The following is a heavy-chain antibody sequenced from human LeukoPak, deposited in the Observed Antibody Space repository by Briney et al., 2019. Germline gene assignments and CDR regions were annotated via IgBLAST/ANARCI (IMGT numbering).Heavy chain of an antibody. CDR2: IYSGGTT. D-gene: IGHD6-13*01. CDR1: GFTVSTNY. V-gene: IGHV3-66*01. J-gene: IGHJ4*02. Sequence: GGSLRLSCAASGFTVSTNYMSWVRQAAGKGLEGVSVIYSGGTTYYAASVKGRFTISRDNSKNTLYLQMNSLRAEDTAVYYCARDRGGSRSDCWGQGTLVAVSS. CDR3: ARDRGGSRSDC.